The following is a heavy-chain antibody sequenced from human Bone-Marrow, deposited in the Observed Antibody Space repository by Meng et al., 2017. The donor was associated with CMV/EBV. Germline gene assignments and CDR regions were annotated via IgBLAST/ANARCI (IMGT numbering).Heavy chain of an antibody. Sequence: SCKASGYTFTGYYMHWVRQAPGQGLEWMGWINPNSGDTNYAQKFQSRVTMTKDTSISTAYMELSRLRSDDTAVYYCARDRGSGYFDPWGQGTLVTVSS. CDR2: INPNSGDT. CDR3: ARDRGSGYFDP. J-gene: IGHJ5*02. V-gene: IGHV1-2*02. CDR1: GYTFTGYY. D-gene: IGHD3-22*01.